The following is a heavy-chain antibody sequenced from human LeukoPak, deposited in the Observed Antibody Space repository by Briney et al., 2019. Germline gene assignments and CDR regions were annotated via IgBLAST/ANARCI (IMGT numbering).Heavy chain of an antibody. CDR2: ISGSGGST. CDR1: GFSFSSYG. CDR3: AKGAVAGPFDY. J-gene: IGHJ4*02. D-gene: IGHD6-19*01. Sequence: GGSLRLSCAASGFSFSSYGMHWVRQAPGKGLEWVSAISGSGGSTYYADSVKGRFTISRDNSKNTLYLQMNSLRAEDTAVYYCAKGAVAGPFDYWGQGTLVTVSS. V-gene: IGHV3-23*01.